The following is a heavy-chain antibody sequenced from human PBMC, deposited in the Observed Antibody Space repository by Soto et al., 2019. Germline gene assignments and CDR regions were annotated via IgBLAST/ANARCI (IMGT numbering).Heavy chain of an antibody. CDR2: IIPILGTT. V-gene: IGHV1-69*01. CDR1: GVSFNSYV. D-gene: IGHD3-16*02. CDR3: AKSLGPKYNYFYGMDV. J-gene: IGHJ6*02. Sequence: QVHLVQSGAEVKKPGSSVKVSCKASGVSFNSYVISWVRQAPGQGLEWMGAIIPILGTTNYAQTFQARGTIIAAASTSPGYMEVSSLRSEDTAVYYWAKSLGPKYNYFYGMDVWSQGTTVSVSS.